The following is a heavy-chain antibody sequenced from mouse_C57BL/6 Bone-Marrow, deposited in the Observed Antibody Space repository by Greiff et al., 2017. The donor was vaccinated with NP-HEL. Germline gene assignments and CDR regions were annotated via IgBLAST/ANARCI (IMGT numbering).Heavy chain of an antibody. J-gene: IGHJ2*01. Sequence: EVKLVESGGGLVKPGGSLKLSCAASGFTFSSYAMSWVRQTPEKRLEWVATISDGGSYTYYPDNVKGRFTISRDNAKNNLYLQMSHLKSEDTAMYYCARVSWEEGNYWGQGTTLTVSS. CDR1: GFTFSSYA. CDR2: ISDGGSYT. D-gene: IGHD4-1*01. CDR3: ARVSWEEGNY. V-gene: IGHV5-4*03.